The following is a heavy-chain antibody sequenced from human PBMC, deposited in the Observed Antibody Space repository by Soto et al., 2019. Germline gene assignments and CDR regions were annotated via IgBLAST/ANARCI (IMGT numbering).Heavy chain of an antibody. D-gene: IGHD4-17*01. CDR3: AKDGDFGDDGPAEYFEH. CDR1: GFTFKNYA. Sequence: EVNLLESGGGVVQPGESLRISCVGSGFTFKNYAMTWVRQAPGKGLEWVSGTTGSGANKHYADSVRGRFTISRDNSKKTLYLEMKSLRVEDTAVYYCAKDGDFGDDGPAEYFEHWGQGTLVTVSS. CDR2: TTGSGANK. J-gene: IGHJ1*01. V-gene: IGHV3-23*01.